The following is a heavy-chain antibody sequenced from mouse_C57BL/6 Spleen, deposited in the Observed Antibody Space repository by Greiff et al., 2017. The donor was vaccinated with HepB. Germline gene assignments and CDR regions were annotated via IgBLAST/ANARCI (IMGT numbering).Heavy chain of an antibody. CDR3: ARSPLSYDYGSSYFDY. CDR1: GYTFTSYW. J-gene: IGHJ2*01. Sequence: QVQLQQPGAELVRPGSSVKLSCKASGYTFTSYWMHWVKQRPIQGLEWIGNIDPSDSETHYNQNFKDKATLTVDKSSSTDYMQLSSLTSEDAAVYYCARSPLSYDYGSSYFDYWGQGTTLTVSS. D-gene: IGHD1-1*01. CDR2: IDPSDSET. V-gene: IGHV1-52*01.